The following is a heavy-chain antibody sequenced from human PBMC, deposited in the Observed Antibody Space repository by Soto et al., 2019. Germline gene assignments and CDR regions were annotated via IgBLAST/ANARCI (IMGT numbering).Heavy chain of an antibody. CDR1: GYTFTSYG. CDR2: ISAYNGNT. J-gene: IGHJ6*02. D-gene: IGHD6-19*01. V-gene: IGHV1-18*04. Sequence: ASVKVSCKASGYTFTSYGISWVRQAPGQGLEWMGWISAYNGNTNYAQKLQGRVTMTTDTSTSTAYMELRSLRSDDTAVYYCAREARYSSGWGYYYYGMDVWGQGTTVTV. CDR3: AREARYSSGWGYYYYGMDV.